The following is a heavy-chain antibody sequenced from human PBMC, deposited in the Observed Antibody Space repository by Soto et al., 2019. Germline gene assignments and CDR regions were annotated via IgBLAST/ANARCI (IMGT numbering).Heavy chain of an antibody. J-gene: IGHJ4*02. V-gene: IGHV3-23*01. D-gene: IGHD2-15*01. CDR1: GFTFSSYA. CDR3: AKSKCCGSCYGEY. CDR2: ISGSGGST. Sequence: EVQLLESGGGLVQPGGSLRLSCAASGFTFSSYAMSWVRQAPGKGLEWVSAISGSGGSTYYADSVKGRFTISRDNSNSALYLQMHSLSAEDTAVYYCAKSKCCGSCYGEYWGQGTLVTVFS.